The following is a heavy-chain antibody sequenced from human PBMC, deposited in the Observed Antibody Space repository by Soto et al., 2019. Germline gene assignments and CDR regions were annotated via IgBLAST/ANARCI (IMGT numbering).Heavy chain of an antibody. D-gene: IGHD3-22*01. CDR1: GGSISSGGYY. V-gene: IGHV4-31*03. CDR3: TRDALSRDSI. Sequence: QVQLQESGPGLVKPSQTLSLTCTVSGGSISSGGYYWSWIRQHPGKGLELIGYISYSGSTYYNPSLEGRVTISVATSKNQFALKLSSVTAADTAVYYCTRDALSRDSIWGQGTLVTVSS. CDR2: ISYSGST. J-gene: IGHJ4*02.